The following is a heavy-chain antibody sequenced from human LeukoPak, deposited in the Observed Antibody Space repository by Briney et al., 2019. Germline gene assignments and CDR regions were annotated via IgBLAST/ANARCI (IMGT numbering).Heavy chain of an antibody. CDR3: AKDERWFGELSKTHIDY. V-gene: IGHV3-30*18. J-gene: IGHJ4*02. CDR1: GFTFSSYG. D-gene: IGHD3-10*01. Sequence: PGGSLRLSCAASGFTFSSYGMHWVRQAPGKGLEWVAVISYDGSNKYYADSVKGRFTISRDNSKNTLYLQMNSLRVEDTAVYYCAKDERWFGELSKTHIDYWGQGTLVTVSS. CDR2: ISYDGSNK.